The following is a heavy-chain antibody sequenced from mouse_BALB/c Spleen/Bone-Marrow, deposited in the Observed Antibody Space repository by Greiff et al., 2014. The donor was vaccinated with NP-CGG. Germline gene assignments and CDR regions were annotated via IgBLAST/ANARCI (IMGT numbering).Heavy chain of an antibody. CDR1: GYTFTSYD. J-gene: IGHJ3*01. CDR3: ARNYRYAWFAY. Sequence: QVQLQQSGAELVKPGASVKLSCKASGYTFTSYDINWVRQRPEQGLEWIGWIFPGDGGTKCNEKFKGKAILTTDKSSSTAYMQLNRLTFEDSAVYFCARNYRYAWFAYWGQGTLVTVSA. CDR2: IFPGDGGT. V-gene: IGHV1-85*01. D-gene: IGHD2-14*01.